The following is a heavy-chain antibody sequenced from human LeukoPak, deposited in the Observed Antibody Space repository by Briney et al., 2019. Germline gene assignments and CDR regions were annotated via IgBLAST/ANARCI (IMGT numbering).Heavy chain of an antibody. V-gene: IGHV3-53*01. Sequence: GGSLRLSCAASGFIVSQNYMSWVRQAPGKGLEWVSVIFRGDDTNYVDSVKGRFTISRDNSKNTLYLQMNSLRAEDTAVYYCARGGSYLSAFDIWGQGTMVTVSS. CDR3: ARGGSYLSAFDI. CDR2: IFRGDDT. CDR1: GFIVSQNY. J-gene: IGHJ3*02. D-gene: IGHD1-26*01.